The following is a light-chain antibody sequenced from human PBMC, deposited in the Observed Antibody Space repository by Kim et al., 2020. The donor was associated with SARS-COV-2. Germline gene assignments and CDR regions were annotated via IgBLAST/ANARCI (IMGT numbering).Light chain of an antibody. CDR3: NSRDSTDNVV. CDR1: SLRSYY. V-gene: IGLV3-19*01. CDR2: GKN. J-gene: IGLJ2*01. Sequence: SSELTQDPAVSVALGQTVRITCQGDSLRSYYATWYQQKPGQAPIVVIYGKNNRPSGTPDRFSGSSSGNTASLTITGTQAGAEADYYCNSRDSTDNVVFGGGTQLTVL.